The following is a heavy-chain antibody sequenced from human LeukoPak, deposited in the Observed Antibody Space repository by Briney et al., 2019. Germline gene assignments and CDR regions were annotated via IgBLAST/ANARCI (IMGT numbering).Heavy chain of an antibody. D-gene: IGHD2-15*01. CDR3: ARESGVVADIGDWFDP. CDR1: GGSISSSSSYY. V-gene: IGHV4-39*07. CDR2: IYYSGST. Sequence: PSGTLSLTYTVSGGSISSSSSYYWGWVRQPPGKGLEWIGSIYYSGSTYYNPSLKSRVTISVDTSKNQFSLKLSSVTAADTAMYYCARESGVVADIGDWFDPWGQGTLVTVSS. J-gene: IGHJ5*02.